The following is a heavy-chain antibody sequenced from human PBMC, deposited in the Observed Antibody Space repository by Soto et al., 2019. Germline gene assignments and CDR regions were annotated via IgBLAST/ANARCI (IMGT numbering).Heavy chain of an antibody. J-gene: IGHJ5*02. Sequence: QVTLKESGPVLVKPTETLTLTCTVSGFSLSNARMGVSWIRQPPGKALEWLAHIFSNDEKSYSTSLKSRLTISKDTSKRQVVLTMTNMDPVDTATYYCARRIAVAGTSSFDPWGQGTLVTVSS. CDR2: IFSNDEK. CDR3: ARRIAVAGTSSFDP. D-gene: IGHD6-19*01. V-gene: IGHV2-26*01. CDR1: GFSLSNARMG.